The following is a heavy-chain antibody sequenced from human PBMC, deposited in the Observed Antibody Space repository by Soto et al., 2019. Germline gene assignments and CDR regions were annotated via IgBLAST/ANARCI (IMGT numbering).Heavy chain of an antibody. Sequence: PSETLSLTCNLAGASISDYYWTRIRQPPWKGLEWVGYVYHSGTASYNPSLKSRVAMSVDTSKKQISLKLSSVTAADTAIYCCAREYMRWFDPWGQGTLVTVSS. CDR1: GASISDYY. CDR2: VYHSGTA. D-gene: IGHD1-20*01. J-gene: IGHJ5*02. CDR3: AREYMRWFDP. V-gene: IGHV4-59*01.